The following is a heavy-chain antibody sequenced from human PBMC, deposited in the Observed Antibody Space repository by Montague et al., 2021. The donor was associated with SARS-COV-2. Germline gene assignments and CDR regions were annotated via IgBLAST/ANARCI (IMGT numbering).Heavy chain of an antibody. CDR3: ARGPFWSAAPDY. J-gene: IGHJ4*02. CDR1: GGSISTYY. D-gene: IGHD3-3*01. Sequence: SETRSLTCTLSGGSISTYYWTWIRQPPGKGLEWIGYIYYSGNTYYNPSLKSRATISVDTSKNQFSLSLTSVTAADTAVYYCARGPFWSAAPDYWGQGILVTVSS. CDR2: IYYSGNT. V-gene: IGHV4-59*01.